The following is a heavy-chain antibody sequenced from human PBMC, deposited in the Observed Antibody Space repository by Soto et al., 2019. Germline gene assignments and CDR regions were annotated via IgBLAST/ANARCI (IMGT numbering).Heavy chain of an antibody. CDR2: INPNSGGT. CDR3: ATSSIAARSDAFDI. Sequence: ASVKVSCKASGYTFTGYYMHWVRQAPGQGLEWMGWINPNSGGTNYAQKFQGWVTMTRDTSISTAYMELSRLRSDDTAVYYCATSSIAARSDAFDIWGQGTMVTV. CDR1: GYTFTGYY. J-gene: IGHJ3*02. D-gene: IGHD6-6*01. V-gene: IGHV1-2*04.